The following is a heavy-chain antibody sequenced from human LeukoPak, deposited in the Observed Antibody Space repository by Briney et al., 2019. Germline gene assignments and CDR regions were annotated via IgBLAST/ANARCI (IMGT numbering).Heavy chain of an antibody. Sequence: GGSLRLSCAASGFTFSNYWMHWVRQAPGKGLVWVSRINSDGSTTTYADSVKGRFTISRDNAKNTLYLQMNSLRADDTAVYYCARAVGGSSDYWGQGTLVTVSS. J-gene: IGHJ4*02. CDR2: INSDGSTT. D-gene: IGHD1-26*01. CDR1: GFTFSNYW. V-gene: IGHV3-74*01. CDR3: ARAVGGSSDY.